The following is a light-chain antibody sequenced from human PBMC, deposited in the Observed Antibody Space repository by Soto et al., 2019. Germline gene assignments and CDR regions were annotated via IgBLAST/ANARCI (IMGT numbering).Light chain of an antibody. J-gene: IGKJ1*01. V-gene: IGKV1-9*01. CDR3: QQYAGSPRT. Sequence: DIQLTQSPSFLSASVGDRVTITCRASQGISSYLAWYQKKPGKAPKLLMYAASTLQSGVPSRFSGSGSGTDFTLTISSLQPEDFAVYYCQQYAGSPRTFGQGTKVDIK. CDR2: AAS. CDR1: QGISSY.